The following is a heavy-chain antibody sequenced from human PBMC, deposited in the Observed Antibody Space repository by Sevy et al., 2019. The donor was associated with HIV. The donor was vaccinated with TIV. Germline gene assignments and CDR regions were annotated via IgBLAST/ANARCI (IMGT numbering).Heavy chain of an antibody. CDR2: IYSGGTT. V-gene: IGHV3-53*01. Sequence: GGSLRLSCAASGFTVSSNYMSWVRQAPGKGLEWVSFIYSGGTTYDEDSVKGRFTISRDNSKNTLYLQMNSLRAEDTAVYYCARRAAAGSYFDYWGQGTLVTVSS. J-gene: IGHJ4*02. CDR3: ARRAAAGSYFDY. CDR1: GFTVSSNY. D-gene: IGHD6-13*01.